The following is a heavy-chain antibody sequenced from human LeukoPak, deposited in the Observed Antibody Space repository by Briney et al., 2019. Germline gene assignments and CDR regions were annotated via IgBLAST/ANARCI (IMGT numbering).Heavy chain of an antibody. Sequence: SETLSLTCTVSGGSISSGGYYWRWIRQHPGRGLGWIGYIYYSGSTYYNPSLKSRVTISVDTSKNQFSLKLSSVTAADTAVYYCVRVQVVPAAIGWFDPWGQGTLVTVSS. CDR2: IYYSGST. CDR1: GGSISSGGYY. J-gene: IGHJ5*02. D-gene: IGHD2-2*01. CDR3: VRVQVVPAAIGWFDP. V-gene: IGHV4-31*03.